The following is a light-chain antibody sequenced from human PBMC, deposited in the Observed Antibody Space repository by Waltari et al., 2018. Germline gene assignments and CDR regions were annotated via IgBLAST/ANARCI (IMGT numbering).Light chain of an antibody. CDR2: EVS. J-gene: IGLJ1*01. CDR3: SSYTSSSLYV. Sequence: QSALTQPASVSGSPGQSITISCTGTSSDVGGYHYVSWYQQHPGKAPKLMISEVSNRPSGVSNRFSGSKSGNTASLTISGLQAEDEADYYCSSYTSSSLYVFGTGTKVTVL. CDR1: SSDVGGYHY. V-gene: IGLV2-14*01.